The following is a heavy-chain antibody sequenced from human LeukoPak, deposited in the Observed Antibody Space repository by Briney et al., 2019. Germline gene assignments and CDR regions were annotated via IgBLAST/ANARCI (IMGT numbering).Heavy chain of an antibody. V-gene: IGHV1-8*01. CDR2: MNPNSGNT. CDR3: ARPYYYDSSGYYPYY. CDR1: GYTFTSYD. D-gene: IGHD3-22*01. J-gene: IGHJ4*02. Sequence: ASVKVSCKASGYTFTSYDINWVRQATGQGLEWMGWMNPNSGNTGYAQKFQGRVTMTRNTSISTAYMELSSLRAEDTAVYYCARPYYYDSSGYYPYYWGQGTLVTVSS.